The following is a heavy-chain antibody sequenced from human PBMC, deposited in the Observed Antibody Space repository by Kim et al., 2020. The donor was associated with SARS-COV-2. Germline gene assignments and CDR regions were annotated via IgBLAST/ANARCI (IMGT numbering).Heavy chain of an antibody. CDR1: GFTFSRNG. J-gene: IGHJ4*02. Sequence: GGSLRLSCAASGFTFSRNGMHWVRQAPGKGLEWVAVIWSDGSSKYYADSVKGRFTISRDNSKNTLYLQMNSLRAEDTAVYYCARDAYNGYDLDDWGQGTLVTVSS. CDR3: ARDAYNGYDLDD. D-gene: IGHD5-12*01. V-gene: IGHV3-33*01. CDR2: IWSDGSSK.